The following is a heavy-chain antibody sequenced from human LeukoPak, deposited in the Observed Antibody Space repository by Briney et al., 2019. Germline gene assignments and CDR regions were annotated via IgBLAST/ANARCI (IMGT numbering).Heavy chain of an antibody. CDR1: GSTVRYNS. CDR3: ARAQLASGTDY. CDR2: IYADGTT. J-gene: IGHJ4*02. Sequence: PGGSLRLSCAASGSTVRYNSMTWVRQAPGKGLEWVSTIYADGTTYYADSMKGRFTISRDNSKNTLDLQMNSLRAEDTAVYYCARAQLASGTDYWDQGTLVTVSS. D-gene: IGHD3-3*02. V-gene: IGHV3-53*01.